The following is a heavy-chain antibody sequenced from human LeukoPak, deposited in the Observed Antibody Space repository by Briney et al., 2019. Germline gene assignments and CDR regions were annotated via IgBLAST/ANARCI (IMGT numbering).Heavy chain of an antibody. J-gene: IGHJ4*02. V-gene: IGHV4-34*01. Sequence: PSETLSLTCAVYGGSFSGYYWSWIRQPPGKGLEWIGEINHSGSTNYNPSLKSRVIISVDTSKNQFSLKLGSVTAADTAVYYCARDGEFRYYYDSSGYYFDYWGQGTLVTVSS. CDR2: INHSGST. CDR3: ARDGEFRYYYDSSGYYFDY. CDR1: GGSFSGYY. D-gene: IGHD3-22*01.